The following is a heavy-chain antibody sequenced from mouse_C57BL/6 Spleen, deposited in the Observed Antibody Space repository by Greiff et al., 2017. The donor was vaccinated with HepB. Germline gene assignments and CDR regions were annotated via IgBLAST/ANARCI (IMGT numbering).Heavy chain of an antibody. J-gene: IGHJ3*01. CDR2: ISGGGGNT. D-gene: IGHD2-3*01. V-gene: IGHV5-9*01. Sequence: EVKVVESGGGLVKPGGSLKLSCAASGFTFSSYTMSWVRQTPEKRLEWVATISGGGGNTYYPDSVKGRFTISRDNAKNTLYLQMSSLRSEDTALYYCARHGGYDGSAWFAYWGQGTLVTVSA. CDR3: ARHGGYDGSAWFAY. CDR1: GFTFSSYT.